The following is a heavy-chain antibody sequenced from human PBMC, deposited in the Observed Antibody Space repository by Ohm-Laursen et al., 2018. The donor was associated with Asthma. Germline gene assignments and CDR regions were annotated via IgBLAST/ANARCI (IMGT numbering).Heavy chain of an antibody. D-gene: IGHD4-23*01. CDR1: GGSISTYS. J-gene: IGHJ2*01. CDR2: IYYSGST. Sequence: SETLSLTCTVSGGSISTYSWSWLRQPPGKGLEWIGNIYYSGSTNYNPSLKGRVTISVDTSKNQFSLRVSSVTSADTAVYYCAREPTTVAPWFFDLWGRGTLVTVSS. CDR3: AREPTTVAPWFFDL. V-gene: IGHV4-59*01.